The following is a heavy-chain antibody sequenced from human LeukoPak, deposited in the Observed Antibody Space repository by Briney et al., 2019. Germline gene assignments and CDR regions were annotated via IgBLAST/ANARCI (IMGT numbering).Heavy chain of an antibody. D-gene: IGHD1-7*01. CDR2: ISGSGGST. CDR1: GFTFSSYA. CDR3: AKSGDITGTTNGENYYYMDV. J-gene: IGHJ6*03. Sequence: GGSLRLSCAASGFTFSSYAMSWVRQAPGKGLEWVSAISGSGGSTYYADSVKGRFTISRDNSKSTLYLQMNSLRAEDTAVYYCAKSGDITGTTNGENYYYMDVWGKGTTVTVSS. V-gene: IGHV3-23*01.